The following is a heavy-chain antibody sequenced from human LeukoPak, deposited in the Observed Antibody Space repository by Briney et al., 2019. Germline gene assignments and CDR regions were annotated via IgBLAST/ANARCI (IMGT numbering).Heavy chain of an antibody. D-gene: IGHD4-11*01. Sequence: ASVKVSCKASGYTFTTYYMHWLRQAPGQGLEWMGIINPSGGSATYAQNFQGRVTMTRDTSTSTVYMDLSRLGSEDTAVYYCARGQSNTLGYWGQGTLVTVSS. CDR3: ARGQSNTLGY. CDR1: GYTFTTYY. CDR2: INPSGGSA. V-gene: IGHV1-46*01. J-gene: IGHJ4*02.